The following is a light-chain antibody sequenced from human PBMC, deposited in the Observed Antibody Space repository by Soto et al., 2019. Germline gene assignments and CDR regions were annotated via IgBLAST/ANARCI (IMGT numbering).Light chain of an antibody. V-gene: IGKV3-15*01. Sequence: EIGMTHSPATLSLSPGEKATLSCRASQSVSSNLAWYQQRPGQAPRLLIYGASTRATGIPARFSGSGSGTEFTLTISSLQSEDFAVYYCQNHNNWPLGTFGQGTKVAIK. CDR1: QSVSSN. CDR3: QNHNNWPLGT. J-gene: IGKJ1*01. CDR2: GAS.